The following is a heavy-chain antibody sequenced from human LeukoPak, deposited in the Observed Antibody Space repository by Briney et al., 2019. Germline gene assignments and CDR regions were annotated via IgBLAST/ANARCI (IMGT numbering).Heavy chain of an antibody. Sequence: GGSLRLSCAASGFTLSTYAMSWVRQTPGKGLEWVAATSSSDAGTYHADSVRGRFTISRDNSKNTLYLQMKSLRADDTAVYYCARDLHPRLTGYFDYWGQGTVVTVSS. CDR1: GFTLSTYA. CDR2: TSSSDAGT. J-gene: IGHJ4*02. CDR3: ARDLHPRLTGYFDY. D-gene: IGHD3-16*01. V-gene: IGHV3-23*01.